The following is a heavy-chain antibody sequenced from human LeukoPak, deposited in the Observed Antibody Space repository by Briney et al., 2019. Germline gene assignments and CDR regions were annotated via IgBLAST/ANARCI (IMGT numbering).Heavy chain of an antibody. CDR3: AAGAIVVNAFDI. CDR2: INHSGST. D-gene: IGHD3-22*01. V-gene: IGHV4-34*01. J-gene: IGHJ3*02. Sequence: SETLSLTCAVYGGSFSGYYWSWIRQPPGKGLEWIGEINHSGSTNYNPSLKSRVTISVDTSKNQFSLKLSSVTAADTAVYYCAAGAIVVNAFDIWGQGTMVTVSS. CDR1: GGSFSGYY.